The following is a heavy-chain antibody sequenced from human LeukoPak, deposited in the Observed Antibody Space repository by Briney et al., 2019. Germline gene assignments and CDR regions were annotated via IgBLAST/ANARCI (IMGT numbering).Heavy chain of an antibody. J-gene: IGHJ6*03. V-gene: IGHV3-30-3*01. CDR2: ISYDGSNK. CDR3: AAIAVADYYYYMDV. CDR1: GFTFSSYA. D-gene: IGHD6-19*01. Sequence: GGSLRLSCAASGFTFSSYAMHWVRQAPGKGLEWVAVISYDGSNKYYADSVKGRFTISRDNSKNTLYLQMNSLRAEDTAVYYCAAIAVADYYYYMDVWGKGSTVTVSS.